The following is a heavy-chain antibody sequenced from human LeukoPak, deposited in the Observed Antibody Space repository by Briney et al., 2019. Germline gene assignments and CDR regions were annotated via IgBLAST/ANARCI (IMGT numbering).Heavy chain of an antibody. D-gene: IGHD2-8*01. J-gene: IGHJ4*02. CDR1: GGSISSSNW. Sequence: KPSETLSLTCAVSGGSISSSNWWSWVRQPPGKGLEWIGEIYHSGSTNYNPSLKSRVTISVDTSRNQFSLRLSSVTAADTAVYYCARLGYFDIVLLWGQGTLVTVSS. CDR2: IYHSGST. V-gene: IGHV4-4*02. CDR3: ARLGYFDIVLL.